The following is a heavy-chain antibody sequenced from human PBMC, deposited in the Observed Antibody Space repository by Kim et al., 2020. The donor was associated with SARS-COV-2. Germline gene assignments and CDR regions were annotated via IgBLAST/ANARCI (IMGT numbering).Heavy chain of an antibody. CDR1: GFTFSSYA. CDR2: ISYNGGST. V-gene: IGHV3-64*01. Sequence: GGSLRLSCAASGFTFSSYAMHWVRQAPGKGLEYVSGISYNGGSTYYANSVKGRFTISRDNSKNTLYLQMGSLRAEDMAVYYCARDRVVTGTIGYYYYGLDVWGQGTTVTVSS. J-gene: IGHJ6*02. CDR3: ARDRVVTGTIGYYYYGLDV. D-gene: IGHD1-20*01.